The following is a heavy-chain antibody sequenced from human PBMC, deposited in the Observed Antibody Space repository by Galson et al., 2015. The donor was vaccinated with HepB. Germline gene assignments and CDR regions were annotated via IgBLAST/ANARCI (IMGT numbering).Heavy chain of an antibody. CDR2: IKQDGSEK. Sequence: SLRLSCAASGFTFSSYWMSWVRQAPGKGLEWVANIKQDGSEKYYVDSVKGRFTISRDNAKNSLYLQMNSLRAEDTAVYYCARYSSSWYSWGGYYFDYWGQGTLVTVSS. V-gene: IGHV3-7*03. CDR3: ARYSSSWYSWGGYYFDY. J-gene: IGHJ4*02. CDR1: GFTFSSYW. D-gene: IGHD6-13*01.